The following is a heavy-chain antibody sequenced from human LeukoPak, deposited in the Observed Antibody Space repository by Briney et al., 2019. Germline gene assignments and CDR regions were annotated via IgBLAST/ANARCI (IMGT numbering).Heavy chain of an antibody. Sequence: SVKVSCKASGGTFSSYAISWVRQAPGQGLEWMGGIIPVFGTSNYAQKFQGRVTITADESTRTAYMELSSLRSEDTAVYYCARVTGGRYCSTTSCYMRGWFDPWGQGALVTVSS. V-gene: IGHV1-69*13. D-gene: IGHD2-2*02. J-gene: IGHJ5*02. CDR1: GGTFSSYA. CDR3: ARVTGGRYCSTTSCYMRGWFDP. CDR2: IIPVFGTS.